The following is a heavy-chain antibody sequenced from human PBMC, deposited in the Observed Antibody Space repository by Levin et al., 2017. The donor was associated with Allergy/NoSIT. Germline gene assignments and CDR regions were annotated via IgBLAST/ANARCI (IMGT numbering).Heavy chain of an antibody. CDR1: GFTFSSYT. J-gene: IGHJ5*02. CDR3: VAMVRVVENWFDP. CDR2: ISSNGGTT. D-gene: IGHD3-10*01. Sequence: GGSLRLSCSASGFTFSSYTMHWVRQAPGKGLEYVSAISSNGGTTYYADSVKGRFAISRDNSKSTLYLQMSSLRAEDTAMYYCVAMVRVVENWFDPWGQGTLVTVSS. V-gene: IGHV3-64D*06.